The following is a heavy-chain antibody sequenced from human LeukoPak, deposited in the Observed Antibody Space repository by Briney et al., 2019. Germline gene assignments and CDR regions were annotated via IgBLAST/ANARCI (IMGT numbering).Heavy chain of an antibody. Sequence: GGSLRLSCTASGFIVSSNFMSWVRQAPGKGLEWVSVIHNAGITYADSVKGRFTISRDSSKNTVNLQTNSLRGEDTAVYYCARDLGYSSDYWGQGTLVTVSS. CDR3: ARDLGYSSDY. D-gene: IGHD6-13*01. V-gene: IGHV3-66*01. CDR1: GFIVSSNF. J-gene: IGHJ4*02. CDR2: IHNAGIT.